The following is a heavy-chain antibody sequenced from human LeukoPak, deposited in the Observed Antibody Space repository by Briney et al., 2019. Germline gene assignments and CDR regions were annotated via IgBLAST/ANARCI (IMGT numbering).Heavy chain of an antibody. Sequence: GGSLRLSCAASGFTFSSYAMGWVRQAPGKGLEWVSAISGSGGSTYYADSVKGRFTISRDNSKNTLYLQMNSLRAEDTAVYYCAKDTTSYSSGWFRYAFDIWGQGTMVTVSS. CDR1: GFTFSSYA. J-gene: IGHJ3*02. V-gene: IGHV3-23*01. CDR3: AKDTTSYSSGWFRYAFDI. D-gene: IGHD6-19*01. CDR2: ISGSGGST.